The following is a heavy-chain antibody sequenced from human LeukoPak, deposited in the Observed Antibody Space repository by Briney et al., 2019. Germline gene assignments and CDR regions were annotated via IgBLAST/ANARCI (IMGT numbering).Heavy chain of an antibody. CDR1: GYPFSAHF. CDR3: ARGQDTTGFFNY. CDR2: IDTTTGNP. D-gene: IGHD3-22*01. Sequence: ASVKVSCKASGYPFSAHFLNWVRQAPGQGLEWMGNIDTTTGNPRYAQGFTGRFVLSLDTSVSTAYLQISSLKAEDTAVYYCARGQDTTGFFNYWGQGALVTVSS. V-gene: IGHV7-4-1*02. J-gene: IGHJ4*02.